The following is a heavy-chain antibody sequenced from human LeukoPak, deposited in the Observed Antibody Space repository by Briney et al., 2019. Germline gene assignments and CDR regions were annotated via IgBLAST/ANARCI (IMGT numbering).Heavy chain of an antibody. CDR1: GFTFDDHA. CDR2: INWSGAGT. Sequence: GGSLRLSCAASGFTFDDHAMSWVRQAPGKGLEWVSNINWSGAGTDYADSVKGRFSISRDNAKNSLYLQMSSLRAEDTALYYCARGYCGGDCYSDHWGQGTLVTVSS. J-gene: IGHJ4*02. D-gene: IGHD2-21*02. V-gene: IGHV3-20*04. CDR3: ARGYCGGDCYSDH.